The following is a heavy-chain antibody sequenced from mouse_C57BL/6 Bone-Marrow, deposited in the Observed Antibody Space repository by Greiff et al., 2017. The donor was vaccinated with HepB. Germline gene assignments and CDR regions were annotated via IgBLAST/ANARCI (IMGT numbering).Heavy chain of an antibody. D-gene: IGHD1-1*01. CDR1: GYTFTDYN. V-gene: IGHV1-18*01. J-gene: IGHJ2*01. CDR3: ARRPYYGSSLYYFDY. CDR2: INPNNGGT. Sequence: VHVKQSGPELVKPGASVKIPCKASGYTFTDYNMDWVKQSHGKSLEWIGDINPNNGGTNYNQKFKGKATLTVDKSSSTAYMELSSLTSEDTAVYYCARRPYYGSSLYYFDYWGQGTTLTVSS.